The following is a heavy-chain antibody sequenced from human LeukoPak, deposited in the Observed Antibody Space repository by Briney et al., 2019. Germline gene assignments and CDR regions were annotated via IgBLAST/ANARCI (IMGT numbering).Heavy chain of an antibody. CDR1: GFTCSSYW. CDR3: ARDRLSAVAGTGFDY. V-gene: IGHV3-7*01. CDR2: IKQDGSEK. Sequence: GGSLRLSCAASGFTCSSYWMSWVRQAPGKGLEWVANIKQDGSEKYYVDSVKGRFTISRDNAKNSLYLQMNSLRAEDTAVYYCARDRLSAVAGTGFDYWGQGTLVTVSS. J-gene: IGHJ4*02. D-gene: IGHD6-19*01.